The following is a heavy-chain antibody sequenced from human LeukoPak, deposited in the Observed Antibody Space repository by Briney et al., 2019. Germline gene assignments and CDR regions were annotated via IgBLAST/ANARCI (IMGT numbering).Heavy chain of an antibody. J-gene: IGHJ4*02. CDR2: INHSGST. CDR3: ARASRRVLLSN. D-gene: IGHD2-15*01. CDR1: GGSFSGYY. V-gene: IGHV4-34*01. Sequence: SETLSLTCAVYGGSFSGYYWSWIRQPPGKGLEWIGEINHSGSTNYNPSLKSRVTISVDTSKNQFSLKVTSVTAADTAVYYCARASRRVLLSNWGQGTLVTVFS.